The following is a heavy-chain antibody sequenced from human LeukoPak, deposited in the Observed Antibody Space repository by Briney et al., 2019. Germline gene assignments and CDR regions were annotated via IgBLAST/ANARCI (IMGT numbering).Heavy chain of an antibody. CDR2: VSAANNP. CDR1: GYIYTPHH. V-gene: IGHV1-3*01. Sequence: ASVKVSCKTSGYIYTPHHIHWMRQAPGQGLELLGWVSAANNPEYSQKFQGRVVITRDASASTAYMELSSLRSEDTAVYYCARLMVAKGDYWGQGTLVTVSS. J-gene: IGHJ4*02. CDR3: ARLMVAKGDY. D-gene: IGHD5-12*01.